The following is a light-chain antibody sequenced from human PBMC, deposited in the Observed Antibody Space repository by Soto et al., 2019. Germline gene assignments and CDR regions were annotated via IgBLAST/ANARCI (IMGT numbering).Light chain of an antibody. CDR3: QHYNNWPPYT. V-gene: IGKV3D-15*01. Sequence: EIVMTQSPDTLSVSPRERATLSCRASQRISSNLAWYQQKPGQAPRLLIYGASTRATGVPARFSGSGSETDFTLTISNLQSEDCAVYYCQHYNNWPPYTFGQGTKREIK. J-gene: IGKJ2*01. CDR2: GAS. CDR1: QRISSN.